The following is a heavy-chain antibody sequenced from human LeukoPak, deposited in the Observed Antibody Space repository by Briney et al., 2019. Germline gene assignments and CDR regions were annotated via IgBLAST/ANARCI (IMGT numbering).Heavy chain of an antibody. D-gene: IGHD1-26*01. J-gene: IGHJ4*02. CDR2: IYTSGSA. Sequence: KSSETLSLTRTVSGGSISSGSYYWSWIRQPAGKGLEWIGRIYTSGSANYNPSLKSRVTISVDTSKNQFSLKLSSVTATDTAVYYCAREVGSFDYWGQGTLVTVSS. CDR1: GGSISSGSYY. V-gene: IGHV4-61*02. CDR3: AREVGSFDY.